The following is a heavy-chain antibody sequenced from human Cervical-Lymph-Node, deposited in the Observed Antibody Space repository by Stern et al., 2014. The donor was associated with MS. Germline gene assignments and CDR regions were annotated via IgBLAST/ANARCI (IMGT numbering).Heavy chain of an antibody. CDR1: GFRFNGHS. D-gene: IGHD3-10*01. V-gene: IGHV3-30-3*01. Sequence: MQLVESGGGVIQPGRSLTVSCEASGFRFNGHSMHWVHQAPDKGLEWVAAITSNGDRQYYVDSVKGRFTFSRDNSKNTMYLQMHSLRPEDTAAYYCARDGMGTSGSYSSFDYWGQGTLVTVSS. CDR3: ARDGMGTSGSYSSFDY. CDR2: ITSNGDRQ. J-gene: IGHJ4*02.